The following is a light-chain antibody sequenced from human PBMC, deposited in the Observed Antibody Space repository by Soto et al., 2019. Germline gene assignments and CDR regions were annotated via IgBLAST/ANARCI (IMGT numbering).Light chain of an antibody. V-gene: IGKV3-20*01. CDR1: QTVRNNY. Sequence: EIVLTQSPDTLSLSPGERATLSCRASQTVRNNYLAWYQQKPGQAPRLLIYDASSRATGIPDRFSGGGSGTDFTLTISRLEPEDVAVYYCQQFSSYPLTFGGGTKVDIK. CDR3: QQFSSYPLT. CDR2: DAS. J-gene: IGKJ4*01.